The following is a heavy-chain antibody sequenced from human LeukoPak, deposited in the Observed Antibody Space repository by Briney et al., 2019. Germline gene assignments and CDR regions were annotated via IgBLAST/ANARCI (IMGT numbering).Heavy chain of an antibody. V-gene: IGHV3-53*01. J-gene: IGHJ4*02. D-gene: IGHD3-10*01. CDR2: LYSAGAT. CDR1: GFTVSSNY. CDR3: ASGEVGVRKYYSDPFHH. Sequence: PAGSLRLSCAVSGFTVSSNYMSWVRQAPGKGLEWVSILYSAGATYYADSVRGRFTIARDNSKNTVFLQMNSLRAEDTAVYYCASGEVGVRKYYSDPFHHWGQGTLVTVSS.